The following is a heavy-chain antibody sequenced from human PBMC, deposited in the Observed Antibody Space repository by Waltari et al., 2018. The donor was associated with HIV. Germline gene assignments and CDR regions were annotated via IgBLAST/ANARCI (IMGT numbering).Heavy chain of an antibody. J-gene: IGHJ4*02. Sequence: EVQLVESGGGLVQPGGSLRLSCAASGFTFSSYWMHWVRQVPGKGLILVSRITSDGSSTSYADSVKGRFTISRDNAKNTLYLQMNSLRAEDTAVYYCATSRTFDYWGQGTLVTVSS. V-gene: IGHV3-74*01. CDR3: ATSRTFDY. CDR2: ITSDGSST. CDR1: GFTFSSYW.